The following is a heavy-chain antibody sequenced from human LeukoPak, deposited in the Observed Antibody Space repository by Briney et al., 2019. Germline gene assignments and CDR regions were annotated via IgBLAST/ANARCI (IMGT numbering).Heavy chain of an antibody. J-gene: IGHJ4*02. Sequence: GGSLRLSCAASGFTFNGYATNWVRQAPGKGLEWVSAISGSGGSTYYADSVKGRFTISRDNSKNTLYLQMNSLRAEDTAVYYCAKGWVTDRNYFDSWGQGTLVTVSS. CDR3: AKGWVTDRNYFDS. V-gene: IGHV3-23*01. D-gene: IGHD5-18*01. CDR2: ISGSGGST. CDR1: GFTFNGYA.